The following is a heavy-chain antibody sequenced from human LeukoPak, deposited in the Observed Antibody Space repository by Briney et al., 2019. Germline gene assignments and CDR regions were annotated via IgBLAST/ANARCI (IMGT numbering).Heavy chain of an antibody. Sequence: PGGSLRLSCAASGFTFSSYTMHWVRQAPGKGLEWVANIKQDGSEKYYVDSVKGRFTISRDNAKNSLYLQMNSLRAEDTAVYYCARCFWSYYYYYGMDVWGQGTTVTVSS. V-gene: IGHV3-7*03. CDR3: ARCFWSYYYYYGMDV. CDR2: IKQDGSEK. CDR1: GFTFSSYT. J-gene: IGHJ6*02. D-gene: IGHD3-3*01.